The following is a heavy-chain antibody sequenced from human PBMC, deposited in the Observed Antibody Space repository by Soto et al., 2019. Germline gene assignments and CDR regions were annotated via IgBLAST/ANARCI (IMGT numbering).Heavy chain of an antibody. Sequence: LRLSCAASGFTFDDYAMHWVRQAPGKGLEWVSGINWNSDTIGYADSVKGRFTVSRDNAEGSLLLQMSSLRAEDTAVYFCAMSNSNDLYYHFESWGQGTPVTVSS. CDR3: AMSNSNDLYYHFES. J-gene: IGHJ4*02. D-gene: IGHD3-22*01. CDR2: INWNSDTI. CDR1: GFTFDDYA. V-gene: IGHV3-9*01.